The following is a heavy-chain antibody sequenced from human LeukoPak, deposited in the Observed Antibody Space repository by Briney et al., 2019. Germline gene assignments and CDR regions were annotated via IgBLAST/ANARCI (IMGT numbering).Heavy chain of an antibody. V-gene: IGHV3-64*04. CDR3: ARPNYDYVWGSYGPGGMDV. D-gene: IGHD3-16*01. CDR2: ISSNGGST. CDR1: GFTFSSYA. J-gene: IGHJ6*02. Sequence: PGGSLRLSCSASGFTFSSYAMHWVRQAPGKGLEYVSAISSNGGSTYYADSVKGRFTISRDNSKNTLYLQMNSLRAEDTAVYYCARPNYDYVWGSYGPGGMDVWGQGTTVTVSS.